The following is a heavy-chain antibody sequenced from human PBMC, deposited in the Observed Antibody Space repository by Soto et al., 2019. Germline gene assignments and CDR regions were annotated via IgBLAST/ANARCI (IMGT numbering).Heavy chain of an antibody. D-gene: IGHD6-19*01. CDR1: GFTFSSYA. J-gene: IGHJ6*03. CDR2: ISGSGGST. Sequence: GGSLRLSCAASGFTFSSYAMSWVRQAPGKGLEWVSAISGSGGSTYYADSVKGRFTISRDNSKNTLYLQMNSLRAEDTAVYYCAKGGIAVAEGYYYYYMDVWGKGTTVTVSS. V-gene: IGHV3-23*01. CDR3: AKGGIAVAEGYYYYYMDV.